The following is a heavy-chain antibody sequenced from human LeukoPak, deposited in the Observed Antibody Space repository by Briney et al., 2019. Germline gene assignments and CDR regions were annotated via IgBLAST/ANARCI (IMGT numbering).Heavy chain of an antibody. CDR3: ARSLYYYDSSGKRTVYNWFDP. Sequence: PSETLSLTCTVSGGSISSSSYYWGWIRQPPGKGLEWIGSIYYSGSTYYNPSLKSRVTISVDTSKNQFSLKLSSVTAADTAVYYCARSLYYYDSSGKRTVYNWFDPWGQGTLVTVSS. J-gene: IGHJ5*02. D-gene: IGHD3-22*01. CDR2: IYYSGST. V-gene: IGHV4-39*07. CDR1: GGSISSSSYY.